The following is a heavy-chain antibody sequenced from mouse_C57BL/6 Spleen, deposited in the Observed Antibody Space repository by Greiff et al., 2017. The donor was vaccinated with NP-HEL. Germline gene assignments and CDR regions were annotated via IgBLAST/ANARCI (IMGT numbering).Heavy chain of an antibody. Sequence: VQLQQSGAELVMPGASVTLSCKASGYPFTSYWMHWVTQRPGQGLAWIGEIDPSDRYTNYTPKFKGKSTLTVDKSSSTAYMQLSSLTSEDSAVYYCARRDWDVRYFEVWGTGTTVTVSS. V-gene: IGHV1-69*01. CDR1: GYPFTSYW. D-gene: IGHD4-1*01. J-gene: IGHJ1*03. CDR2: IDPSDRYT. CDR3: ARRDWDVRYFEV.